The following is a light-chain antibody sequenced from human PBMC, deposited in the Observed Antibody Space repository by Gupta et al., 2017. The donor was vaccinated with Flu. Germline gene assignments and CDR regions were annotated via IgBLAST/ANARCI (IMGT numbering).Light chain of an antibody. J-gene: IGLJ3*02. CDR1: NFGSKS. Sequence: SSVLTQPPSVSVAPGQSTTIACGGNNFGSKSVHWYQQKPGKAPVLVVHDDSDRPSGIPARFSGSKSGNTATLTINRVEAGDEADYYCKVWDTTSDHLVMFGGGTKLTVL. CDR2: DDS. V-gene: IGLV3-21*02. CDR3: KVWDTTSDHLVM.